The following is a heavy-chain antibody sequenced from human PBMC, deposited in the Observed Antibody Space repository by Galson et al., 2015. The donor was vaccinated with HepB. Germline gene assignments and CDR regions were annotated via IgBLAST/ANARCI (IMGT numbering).Heavy chain of an antibody. D-gene: IGHD3-10*01. J-gene: IGHJ6*02. CDR1: EFILSMYW. Sequence: SLRLSRAASEFILSMYWMNWVRQAPGKGLEWVANIKEDGSEKNYVDSVKGRFTISRDNAKNSLYLQMNSRRAEDTAIYYCARVKRGAGYSFYYYGMYVWGQGTTVTAS. CDR3: ARVKRGAGYSFYYYGMYV. CDR2: IKEDGSEK. V-gene: IGHV3-7*05.